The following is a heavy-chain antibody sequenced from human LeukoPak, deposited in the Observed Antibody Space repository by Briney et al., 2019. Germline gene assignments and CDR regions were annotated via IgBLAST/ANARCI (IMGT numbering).Heavy chain of an antibody. CDR3: AREGYYDSTGYYYVGNYSDY. D-gene: IGHD3-22*01. Sequence: SETLSLTCTFSGGSISSYYWSWIRQPAGKGLEWIGRISTSGSTNYNPSLKSRVTMSVDTSKNQFSLKLSSVTAADTAVYYCAREGYYDSTGYYYVGNYSDYWGQGTLVTVSP. CDR2: ISTSGST. V-gene: IGHV4-4*07. CDR1: GGSISSYY. J-gene: IGHJ4*02.